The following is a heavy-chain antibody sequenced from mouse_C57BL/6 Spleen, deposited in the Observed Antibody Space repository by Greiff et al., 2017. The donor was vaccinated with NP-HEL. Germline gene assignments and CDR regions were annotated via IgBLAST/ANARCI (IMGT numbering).Heavy chain of an antibody. CDR2: IDPETGGT. CDR1: GYTFTDYE. J-gene: IGHJ4*01. Sequence: QVQLQQSGAELVRPGASVTLSCKASGYTFTDYEMHWVKQTPVHGLEWIGAIDPETGGTAYNQKFKGKAILTADKSSSTAYMELRSLTSDDSAVYYCTRYTTVVAGRAMDYWGQGTSVTVSS. V-gene: IGHV1-15*01. D-gene: IGHD1-1*01. CDR3: TRYTTVVAGRAMDY.